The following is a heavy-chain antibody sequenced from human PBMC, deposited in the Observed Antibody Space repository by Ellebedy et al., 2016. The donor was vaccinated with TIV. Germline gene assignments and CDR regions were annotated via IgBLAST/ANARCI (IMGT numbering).Heavy chain of an antibody. V-gene: IGHV1-3*01. CDR3: ARAVYGMGWFDP. D-gene: IGHD2-8*01. CDR2: INAGNGNT. Sequence: ASVKVSCKASGYTFTSYAMHWVRQAPGQRLEWMGWINAGNGNTKYSQKFQGRVTITRDTSANTAYMELSRLRSEDTSVYYCARAVYGMGWFDPWGQGTLVTVSS. CDR1: GYTFTSYA. J-gene: IGHJ5*02.